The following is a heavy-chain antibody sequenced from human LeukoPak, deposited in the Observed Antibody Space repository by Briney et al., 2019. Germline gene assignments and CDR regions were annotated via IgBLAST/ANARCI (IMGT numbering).Heavy chain of an antibody. Sequence: ASVKVSCKASGYIFNDYYMHWVRQAPGQGLEWMGWINPNSGGTNYAQKFQGWVTMTRDTSISTAYMELSRLRSDDTAVYYCARVGGYYYGSGSYYPPFDYWGQGTLVTVSS. CDR1: GYIFNDYY. J-gene: IGHJ4*02. CDR2: INPNSGGT. D-gene: IGHD3-10*01. V-gene: IGHV1-2*04. CDR3: ARVGGYYYGSGSYYPPFDY.